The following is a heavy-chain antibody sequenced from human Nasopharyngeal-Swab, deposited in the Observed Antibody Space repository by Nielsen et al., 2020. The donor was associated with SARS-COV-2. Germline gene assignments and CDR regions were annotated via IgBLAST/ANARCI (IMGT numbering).Heavy chain of an antibody. CDR2: INPSGGST. V-gene: IGHV1-46*01. J-gene: IGHJ4*02. D-gene: IGHD2-15*01. CDR3: AKDAMGYCSGDGCYGADY. Sequence: WVRQAPGQGLEWMGIINPSGGSTSYAQKFQGRVTMTRDTSTSTVYMELSSLRSEDTAVYYCAKDAMGYCSGDGCYGADYWGQGTLVTVSS.